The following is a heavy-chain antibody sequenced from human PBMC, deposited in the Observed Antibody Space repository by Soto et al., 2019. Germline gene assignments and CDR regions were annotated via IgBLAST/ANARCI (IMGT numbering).Heavy chain of an antibody. CDR2: ISYDGSNK. D-gene: IGHD6-19*01. CDR3: AEGGRAGY. J-gene: IGHJ4*02. CDR1: GFTFSSYA. Sequence: QVQLVESGGGVVQPGRSLRLSCAASGFTFSSYAMHWFRQAPGKGLEWVAVISYDGSNKYYADSVKGRFTISRDNSKNTLYLQMNSLRAEDTAVYYCAEGGRAGYWGQGTLVTVST. V-gene: IGHV3-30-3*01.